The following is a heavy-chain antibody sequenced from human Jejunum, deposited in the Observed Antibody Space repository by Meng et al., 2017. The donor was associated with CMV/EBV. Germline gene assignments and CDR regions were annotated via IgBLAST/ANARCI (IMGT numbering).Heavy chain of an antibody. CDR3: ARDHMGSYYDNYTALDV. Sequence: SISTGSYYCSLIRKHPGKGLECIRYIYYSGTTYYKPSLKSRVVMSVDTSKNHFSLDLSSVTAADTAVYYCARDHMGSYYDNYTALDVWGQGTMVTVSS. CDR1: SISTGSYY. V-gene: IGHV4-31*02. J-gene: IGHJ3*01. D-gene: IGHD3-22*01. CDR2: IYYSGTT.